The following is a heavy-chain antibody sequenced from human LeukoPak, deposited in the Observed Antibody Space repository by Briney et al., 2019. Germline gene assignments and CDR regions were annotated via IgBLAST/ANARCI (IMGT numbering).Heavy chain of an antibody. Sequence: GASLRLSCAASGFTFSSYAMSWVRQAPGKGLEWVSAISGSGGSTYYADSVKGRFTISRDNSKNTLYLQMNSLRAEGTAVYYCAKDRQWLVPSYFDYWGQGTLVTVSS. CDR3: AKDRQWLVPSYFDY. D-gene: IGHD6-19*01. J-gene: IGHJ4*02. CDR2: ISGSGGST. V-gene: IGHV3-23*01. CDR1: GFTFSSYA.